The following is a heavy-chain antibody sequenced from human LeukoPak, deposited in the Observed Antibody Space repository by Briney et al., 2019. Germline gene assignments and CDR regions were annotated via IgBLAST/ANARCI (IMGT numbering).Heavy chain of an antibody. D-gene: IGHD2-2*01. J-gene: IGHJ6*03. CDR2: IYTSGST. V-gene: IGHV4-4*07. CDR1: GDSISSHY. Sequence: SETLSLTCTVSGDSISSHYWSWIRQPAGKGLEWIGRIYTSGSTHYNPSLKSRVTMSVDTSKNQFSLKLSSVTAADTAVYYCARGRYCGSSSCDDYYYYYMDVWGKGTTVTVSS. CDR3: ARGRYCGSSSCDDYYYYYMDV.